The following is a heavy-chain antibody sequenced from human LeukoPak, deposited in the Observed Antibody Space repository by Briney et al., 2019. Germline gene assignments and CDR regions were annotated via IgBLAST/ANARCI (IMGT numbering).Heavy chain of an antibody. CDR3: ARQYSSSSPVDY. D-gene: IGHD6-6*01. CDR1: GGSISNYY. J-gene: IGHJ4*02. V-gene: IGHV4-59*08. CDR2: IYYSGST. Sequence: SDTLSLTCTVSGGSISNYYWSWIRQPPGKGLEWIGYIYYSGSTNYNPSLKSRVTISVDTSKNQFSLKLSSVTAADTAVYYCARQYSSSSPVDYWGQGTLVTVSS.